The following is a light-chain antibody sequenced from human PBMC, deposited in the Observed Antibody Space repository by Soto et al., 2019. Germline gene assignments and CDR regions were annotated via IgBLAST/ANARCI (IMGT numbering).Light chain of an antibody. V-gene: IGLV2-11*01. CDR3: CSYAGIYVWR. Sequence: QSVVTQPRSVSGSPGQSVTIACTGTSSDVGYYHFVSWYQQHPGKGPKLIIYEDTERPSGVPQRFSASKSGNTAFLTISGLQVEDEADYFCCSYAGIYVWRFGGGTKLTVL. CDR2: EDT. CDR1: SSDVGYYHF. J-gene: IGLJ3*02.